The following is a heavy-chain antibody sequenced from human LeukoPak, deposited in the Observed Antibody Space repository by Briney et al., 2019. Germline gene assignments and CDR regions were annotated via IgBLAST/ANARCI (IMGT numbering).Heavy chain of an antibody. V-gene: IGHV4-34*01. CDR1: GYSISNGYY. J-gene: IGHJ4*02. CDR3: ARDHGTWYFDY. CDR2: INHSGST. Sequence: PSETLSLTCTVSGYSISNGYYWSWIRQPPGKGLEWIGEINHSGSTNYNPSLKSRVTISVDTSKNQFSLKLSSVTAADTAVYYCARDHGTWYFDYWGQGTLVTVSS. D-gene: IGHD2-21*01.